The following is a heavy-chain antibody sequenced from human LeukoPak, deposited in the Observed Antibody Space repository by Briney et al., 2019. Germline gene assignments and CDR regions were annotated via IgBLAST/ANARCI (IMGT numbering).Heavy chain of an antibody. Sequence: SSGGYYWSWIRQHPGKGLEWVSGISWNSGSIGYVDSVKGRFAISRDNAKNSLYLQMNSLRAEDTAVYYCARDLVLRYWGQGTLVTVSS. V-gene: IGHV3-9*01. CDR3: ARDLVLRY. CDR2: ISWNSGSI. CDR1: SSGGYY. J-gene: IGHJ4*02. D-gene: IGHD3-9*01.